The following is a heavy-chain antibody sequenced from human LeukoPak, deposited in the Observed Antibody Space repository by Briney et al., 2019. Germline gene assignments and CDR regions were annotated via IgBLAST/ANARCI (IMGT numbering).Heavy chain of an antibody. D-gene: IGHD3-9*01. CDR3: ARDKNLLATTGTLFDN. J-gene: IGHJ4*02. Sequence: GGSLRLSGVASGFTYSSYWMSWVRQAPGKGLEWVANIKEDGSAKFYVDSVKGRFTISRDNAKNSLYLQLDSLRAEDTAVYYCARDKNLLATTGTLFDNWGQGTLVTVSS. CDR2: IKEDGSAK. CDR1: GFTYSSYW. V-gene: IGHV3-7*01.